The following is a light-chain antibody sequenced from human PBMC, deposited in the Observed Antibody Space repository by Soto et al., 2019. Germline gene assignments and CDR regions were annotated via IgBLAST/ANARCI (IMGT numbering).Light chain of an antibody. V-gene: IGKV3-11*01. CDR2: DAS. CDR1: QSVRSD. Sequence: EIVLTQSPATLSLSPGERATLSCRASQSVRSDLAWYQKKPGQAPRLLIYDASNRAAGIPARFSGSGSGTDFTLTITSLEPEDFAVYYCQQRSNWPSTFGGGTKVEIK. J-gene: IGKJ4*01. CDR3: QQRSNWPST.